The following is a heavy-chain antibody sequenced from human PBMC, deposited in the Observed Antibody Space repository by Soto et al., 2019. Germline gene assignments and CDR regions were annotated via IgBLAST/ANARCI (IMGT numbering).Heavy chain of an antibody. V-gene: IGHV3-23*01. CDR3: AKGSSSGRPYDFDY. D-gene: IGHD6-6*01. Sequence: GGSLRLSCAASGFTFSSYVMSWVRQAPGKGLEWVAAISGGDLYTFHADSVKGRFTISRDNSKSTLYLQMNSLRDEDTSFYYCAKGSSSGRPYDFDYWGQGTLVTVSS. CDR2: ISGGDLYT. J-gene: IGHJ4*02. CDR1: GFTFSSYV.